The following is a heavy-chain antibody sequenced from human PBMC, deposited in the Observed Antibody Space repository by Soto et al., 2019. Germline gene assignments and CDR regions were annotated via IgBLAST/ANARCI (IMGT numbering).Heavy chain of an antibody. CDR2: ISSGSDSI. D-gene: IGHD6-19*01. Sequence: GGSLRLSCAASGFIFTNYSMVWVRLAPGKGLEWVASISSGSDSIFYADSVKGRFTVSRDNAKNSLFLQMSNLRAEDTAVYFCARDRSADRFVQYFQHWGQGTQVTVSS. V-gene: IGHV3-21*01. CDR3: ARDRSADRFVQYFQH. J-gene: IGHJ1*01. CDR1: GFIFTNYS.